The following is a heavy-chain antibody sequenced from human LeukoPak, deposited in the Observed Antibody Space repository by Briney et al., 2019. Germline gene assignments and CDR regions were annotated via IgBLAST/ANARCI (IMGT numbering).Heavy chain of an antibody. Sequence: GASVKVSCKASGYTFTSYDINWVRQATGQGLEWMGWMNPNSGNTGYAQKFQGRVTMTRNTSISTAYMELSSLRSGDTAVYYCASSVPGSYGGNSGYFDLWGRGTLVTVSS. CDR1: GYTFTSYD. J-gene: IGHJ2*01. D-gene: IGHD4-23*01. V-gene: IGHV1-8*01. CDR2: MNPNSGNT. CDR3: ASSVPGSYGGNSGYFDL.